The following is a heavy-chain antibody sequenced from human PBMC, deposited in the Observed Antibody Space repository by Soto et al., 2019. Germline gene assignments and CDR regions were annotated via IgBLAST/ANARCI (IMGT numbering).Heavy chain of an antibody. CDR3: TTALYSSSSDPNLVEYYYYYYMDV. D-gene: IGHD6-6*01. CDR1: GFTFSNAW. Sequence: GGSLRLSCAASGFTFSNAWMSWVRQAPGKGLEWVGRIKSKTDGGTTDYAAPVKGRFTISRDDSKNTLYLQMNSLKTEDTAVYYCTTALYSSSSDPNLVEYYYYYYMDVWGKGTTVTVSS. CDR2: IKSKTDGGTT. J-gene: IGHJ6*03. V-gene: IGHV3-15*01.